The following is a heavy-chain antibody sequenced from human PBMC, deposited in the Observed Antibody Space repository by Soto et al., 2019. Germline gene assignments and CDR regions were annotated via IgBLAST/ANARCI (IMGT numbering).Heavy chain of an antibody. J-gene: IGHJ6*02. Sequence: GGSLRLSCAASGFTVSSNYMSWVRQAPGKGLEWVSVIYSGGSTYYADSVKGRFTISRDNSKNTLYLQMNSLRAEDTAVYYCAREASIAATEWEDYYYYGMDVWGQGTTVTVSS. CDR2: IYSGGST. CDR1: GFTVSSNY. D-gene: IGHD6-6*01. V-gene: IGHV3-53*01. CDR3: AREASIAATEWEDYYYYGMDV.